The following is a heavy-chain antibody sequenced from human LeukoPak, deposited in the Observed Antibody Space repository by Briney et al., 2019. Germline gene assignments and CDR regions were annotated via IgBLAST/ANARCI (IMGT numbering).Heavy chain of an antibody. CDR1: GDSVSSNSVI. J-gene: IGHJ4*02. V-gene: IGHV6-1*01. CDR3: ARDLHGSRGEFDY. CDR2: IYYKSKWYN. Sequence: SQTLLLTCDISGDSVSSNSVIWNWIRQSPSRGLEWLGRIYYKSKWYNDYATSVQSRITINSDTSRNQFSLQLNSVTPEDTAVYYCARDLHGSRGEFDYWGQGTLVTVSS. D-gene: IGHD3-10*01.